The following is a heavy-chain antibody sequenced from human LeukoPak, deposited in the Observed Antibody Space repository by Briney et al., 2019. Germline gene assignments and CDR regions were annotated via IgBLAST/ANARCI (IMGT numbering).Heavy chain of an antibody. CDR1: GFTFSSYW. CDR3: AKDPSGSYLLNFDY. Sequence: GGSLRLSCAASGFTFSSYWMSWVRQAPGKGLEWVANIKQDGSEKYYVDSVKGRFTISRDNAKNSLYLQMNSLRAEDTAVYYCAKDPSGSYLLNFDYWGQGTLVTVSS. J-gene: IGHJ4*02. CDR2: IKQDGSEK. D-gene: IGHD1-26*01. V-gene: IGHV3-7*01.